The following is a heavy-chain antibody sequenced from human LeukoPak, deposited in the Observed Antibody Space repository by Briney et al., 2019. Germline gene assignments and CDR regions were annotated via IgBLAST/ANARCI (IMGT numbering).Heavy chain of an antibody. J-gene: IGHJ5*02. V-gene: IGHV1-2*02. CDR1: GYTFTDYY. Sequence: ASVKVSCKASGYTFTDYYIHWVRQAPGQGPAWMGWINPKSGGTNYAQKFQGRVTVTRDTSISTAYMEVSRLTSDDTAVYYCARGDYLVGLDPWGQGTLVTVSS. D-gene: IGHD4/OR15-4a*01. CDR2: INPKSGGT. CDR3: ARGDYLVGLDP.